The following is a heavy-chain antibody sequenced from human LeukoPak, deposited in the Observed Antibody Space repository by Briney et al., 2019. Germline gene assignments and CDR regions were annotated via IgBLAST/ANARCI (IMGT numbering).Heavy chain of an antibody. CDR3: ARTYTNNAGYYLY. Sequence: GGSLRLSCAASGLSVSSTFMSWVRQTPGKGLEWVSSVFGGGGTRYADSVMCRFTISRDNSKSTLYLQMNSLRAEDTAVYYCARTYTNNAGYYLYWGQGTLVTVSS. CDR2: VFGGGGT. J-gene: IGHJ4*02. CDR1: GLSVSSTF. V-gene: IGHV3-53*01. D-gene: IGHD3-22*01.